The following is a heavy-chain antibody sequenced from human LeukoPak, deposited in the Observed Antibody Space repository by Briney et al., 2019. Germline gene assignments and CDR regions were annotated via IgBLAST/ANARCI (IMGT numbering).Heavy chain of an antibody. CDR3: ARDRGEDDALDI. D-gene: IGHD3-10*01. CDR2: ISSGSSYI. Sequence: GGSLRLSCADSGFSFTSYSMNWVRRAPGKGLEWVSSISSGSSYIYYADSVKGRITISRDNAKNSLYLHMNSLRAEDTAIYYCARDRGEDDALDIWGQGTMVTVSS. CDR1: GFSFTSYS. V-gene: IGHV3-21*01. J-gene: IGHJ3*02.